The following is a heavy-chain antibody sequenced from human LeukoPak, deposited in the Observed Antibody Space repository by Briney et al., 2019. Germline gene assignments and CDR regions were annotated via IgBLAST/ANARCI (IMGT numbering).Heavy chain of an antibody. V-gene: IGHV4-34*01. CDR1: GGSFSGYY. J-gene: IGHJ4*02. CDR3: ARGFRWAAARFDY. CDR2: INHSGST. D-gene: IGHD6-13*01. Sequence: SESLSLTCAVYGGSFSGYYWSWIRQPPGKGLEWIGEINHSGSTNYNPSLKSRVTISVDTSKNQFSLKLSSVTAADTAVYYCARGFRWAAARFDYWGQGTLVPVSS.